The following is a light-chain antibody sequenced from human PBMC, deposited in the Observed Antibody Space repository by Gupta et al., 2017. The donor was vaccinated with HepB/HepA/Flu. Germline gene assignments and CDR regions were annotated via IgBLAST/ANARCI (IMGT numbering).Light chain of an antibody. CDR2: LEGSGSY. CDR3: ETWDINTHGGV. V-gene: IGLV4-60*03. Sequence: QPVLTQSSSASASLGSSVKLTCTLSSGHSSYIIAWHQQQPGKAPRYLMKLEGSGSYNKGSGVPDRFSGSSSGADRYLTISYLQSEDEADYYCETWDINTHGGVFGGGTKLTVL. CDR1: SGHSSYI. J-gene: IGLJ2*01.